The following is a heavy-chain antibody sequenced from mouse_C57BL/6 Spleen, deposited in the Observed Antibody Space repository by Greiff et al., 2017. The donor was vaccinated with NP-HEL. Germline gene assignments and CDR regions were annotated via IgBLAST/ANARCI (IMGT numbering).Heavy chain of an antibody. J-gene: IGHJ4*01. Sequence: EVQGVESGPELVKPGASVKMSCKASGYTFTDYNMHWVKQSHGKSLEWIGYINPNNGGTSYNQKFKGKATLTVNKSSSTAYMELRSLTSEDSAVYYCARSTMITTEAYYYAMDYWGQGTSVTVSS. D-gene: IGHD2-4*01. CDR3: ARSTMITTEAYYYAMDY. CDR2: INPNNGGT. V-gene: IGHV1-22*01. CDR1: GYTFTDYN.